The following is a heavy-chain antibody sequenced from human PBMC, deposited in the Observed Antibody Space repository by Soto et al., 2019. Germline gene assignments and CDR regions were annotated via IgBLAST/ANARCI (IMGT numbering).Heavy chain of an antibody. CDR3: ARSDREYAYGLNV. CDR1: GDSISRNGFF. D-gene: IGHD3-10*01. J-gene: IGHJ6*02. Sequence: SETLSLTCTVSGDSISRNGFFWTWLRQHPGKGLEWIGYIYNSGSSYYNPSLKSRVIISVDTSKNHFSLNLTAVTAADTAVYYCARSDREYAYGLNVWGQGTTVTVSS. CDR2: IYNSGSS. V-gene: IGHV4-31*03.